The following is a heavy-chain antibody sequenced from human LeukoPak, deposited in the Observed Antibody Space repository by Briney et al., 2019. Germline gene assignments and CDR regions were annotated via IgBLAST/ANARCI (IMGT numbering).Heavy chain of an antibody. J-gene: IGHJ4*02. D-gene: IGHD4-17*01. CDR1: GGSISGHS. CDR3: ARLSTVTFHFDF. V-gene: IGHV4-59*11. Sequence: PSETLSLTCTVSGGSISGHSWSWIRQPPGQGLEWIGYIYSSGSTNYNPSLKSRVTLSVDTSKNQFSLRLNSVTAADTAVYYCARLSTVTFHFDFWGQGTLVTVSS. CDR2: IYSSGST.